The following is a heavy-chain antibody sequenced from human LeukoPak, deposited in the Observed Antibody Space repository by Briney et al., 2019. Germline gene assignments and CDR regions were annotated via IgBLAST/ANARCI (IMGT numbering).Heavy chain of an antibody. CDR3: ARERESSGWIDY. Sequence: SETLSLTCSVSGGSISSYYWSWIRQPPGKGLGWIGYISYSGSTSYNPSLKSRVTISADTSKNQFSLRLSSVTAADTAVYYCARERESSGWIDYWGQGTLVTVSS. D-gene: IGHD6-19*01. J-gene: IGHJ4*02. CDR2: ISYSGST. V-gene: IGHV4-59*01. CDR1: GGSISSYY.